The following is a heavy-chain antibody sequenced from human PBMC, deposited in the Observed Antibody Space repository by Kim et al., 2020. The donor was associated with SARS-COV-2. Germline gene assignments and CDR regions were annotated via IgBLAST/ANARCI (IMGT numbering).Heavy chain of an antibody. V-gene: IGHV3-9*01. Sequence: GGSLRLSCVASGLIFRDHAMHWVRQAPGKGLEWVGGIFFNSGRTDYADSVKGRFTISKDNAKNSLYLQMNNLRLEDTALYYCGKDVSPGGMDVWGQGTT. J-gene: IGHJ6*02. CDR3: GKDVSPGGMDV. CDR1: GLIFRDHA. CDR2: IFFNSGRT.